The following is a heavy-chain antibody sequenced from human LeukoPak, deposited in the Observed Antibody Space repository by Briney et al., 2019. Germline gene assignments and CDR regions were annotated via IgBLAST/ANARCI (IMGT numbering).Heavy chain of an antibody. D-gene: IGHD3-22*01. Sequence: GGSLRLSCAASGFTFSSYAMSWVRQAPGKGLEWVSSVSGSGGYTYSAGSVKGRFTISRDNSKNTLYLKMNSLRAEDTAIYYCAKDRPNYYDSSGHYYRRDGDYWGQGTLVTVSS. V-gene: IGHV3-23*01. CDR1: GFTFSSYA. J-gene: IGHJ4*02. CDR3: AKDRPNYYDSSGHYYRRDGDY. CDR2: VSGSGGYT.